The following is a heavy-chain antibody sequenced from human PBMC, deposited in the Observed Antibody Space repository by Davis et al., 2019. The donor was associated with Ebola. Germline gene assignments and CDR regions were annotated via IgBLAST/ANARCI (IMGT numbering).Heavy chain of an antibody. V-gene: IGHV5-10-1*01. CDR1: GYSYTRYW. J-gene: IGHJ6*03. CDR2: IDPSDSYT. CDR3: ARYYYYMDV. Sequence: GESLKIPCHGPGYSYTRYWISWVRQMPGKGLEWMGRIDPSDSYTNYSPSFQGHVTISADKSISTAYLQWSSLKASDTAMYYCARYYYYMDVWGKGTTVTVSS.